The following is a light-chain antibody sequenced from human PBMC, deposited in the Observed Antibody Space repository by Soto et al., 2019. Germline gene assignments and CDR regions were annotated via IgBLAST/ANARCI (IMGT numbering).Light chain of an antibody. J-gene: IGKJ2*01. CDR1: QSVSRN. CDR2: GAS. V-gene: IGKV3-15*01. CDR3: QQYNNWSPYT. Sequence: EIVMTQSPATLSVSPGERATLPCRASQSVSRNLAWYQQKPGQAPRLLIYGASTRATGIPARFSGSGSGTEFTLTISGLQSEDFAVYYCQQYNNWSPYTFGQGTKLEIK.